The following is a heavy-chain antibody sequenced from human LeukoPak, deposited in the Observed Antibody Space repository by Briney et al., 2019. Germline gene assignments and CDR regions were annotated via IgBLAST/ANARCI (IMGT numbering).Heavy chain of an antibody. J-gene: IGHJ6*03. CDR1: AFTFSSYG. D-gene: IGHD2-8*01. CDR2: IQYDRTNE. Sequence: GGSLRLPCAASAFTFSSYGMHWLRQAPGKGLEWVAYIQYDRTNEQYAHSVKGRFRISRDNSNNILYLQMNSLRTEDTAVYYCAKDRCSNGIGCYYYYMEVWGKGTTVTISS. V-gene: IGHV3-30*02. CDR3: AKDRCSNGIGCYYYYMEV.